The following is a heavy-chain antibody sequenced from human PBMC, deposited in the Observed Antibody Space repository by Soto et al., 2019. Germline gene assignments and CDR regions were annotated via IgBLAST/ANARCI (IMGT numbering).Heavy chain of an antibody. Sequence: EVQLVESGGGLVQPGGSLRLSCAASGFIFSALYMDWIRQAPGKGLEWVGRNRNKANRYTTEYAATVKGRFTIARDDSKKSPDTQINSLKTEGPAFYYCARELMAKVNYFDYWGQGTLVTVSS. CDR1: GFIFSALY. V-gene: IGHV3-72*01. J-gene: IGHJ4*02. CDR3: ARELMAKVNYFDY. D-gene: IGHD4-17*01. CDR2: NRNKANRYTT.